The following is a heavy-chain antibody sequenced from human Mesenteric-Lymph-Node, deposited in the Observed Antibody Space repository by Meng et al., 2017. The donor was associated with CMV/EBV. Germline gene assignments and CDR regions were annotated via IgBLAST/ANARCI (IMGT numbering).Heavy chain of an antibody. J-gene: IGHJ4*02. CDR1: GGSMSNNY. D-gene: IGHD6-13*01. V-gene: IGHV4-59*01. CDR3: VGSSWYYLEH. Sequence: SETLSLTCTVSGGSMSNNYWTWVRQPPGKELEWIGYIYYSGRTNYNPSLKSRVTISVDTSKNQFSLKMNSVTAADTAIYYCVGSSWYYLEHWGQGVLVTVSS. CDR2: IYYSGRT.